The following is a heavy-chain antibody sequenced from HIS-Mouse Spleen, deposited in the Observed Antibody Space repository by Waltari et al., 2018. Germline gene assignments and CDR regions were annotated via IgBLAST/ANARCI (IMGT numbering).Heavy chain of an antibody. J-gene: IGHJ4*02. CDR2: IDWDDDK. CDR1: AFSLSTSGMC. Sequence: QVTLRESGPALVNPPQTLTLTCTFSAFSLSTSGMCVSWIRQPPGKALEWLARIDWDDDKYYSKSLNTRLTISKDTSKNQVVLTMTNMDPVDTATYYCARIAEGYSSGWYAFDYWGQGTLVTVSS. CDR3: ARIAEGYSSGWYAFDY. V-gene: IGHV2-70*15. D-gene: IGHD6-19*01.